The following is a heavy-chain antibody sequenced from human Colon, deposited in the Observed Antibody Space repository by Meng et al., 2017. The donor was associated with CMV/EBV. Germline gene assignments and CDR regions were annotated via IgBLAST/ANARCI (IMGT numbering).Heavy chain of an antibody. CDR3: ASQPIGYYYDSSGYYDY. J-gene: IGHJ4*02. CDR1: GYSISSGYY. V-gene: IGHV4-38-2*02. Sequence: GSLRLSCTVSGYSISSGYYWGWIRQPPGKGLEWIGSIYHSGSTYYNPSLKSRVTISVDTSKNQFSLKLSSVTAADTAVYYCASQPIGYYYDSSGYYDYWGQGTLVTVSS. D-gene: IGHD3-22*01. CDR2: IYHSGST.